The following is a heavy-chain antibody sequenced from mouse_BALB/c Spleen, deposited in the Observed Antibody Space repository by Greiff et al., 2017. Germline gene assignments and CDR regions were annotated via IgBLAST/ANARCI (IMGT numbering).Heavy chain of an antibody. V-gene: IGHV1S81*02. D-gene: IGHD4-1*01. J-gene: IGHJ3*01. Sequence: VQLQQPGAELVKPGASVKLSCKASGYTFTSYYMYWVKQRPGQGLEWIGGINPSNGGTNFNEKFKSKATLTVDKSSSTAYMQLSSLTSEDSAVYYCTRQLGRIPWFADWGQGTLVTVSA. CDR1: GYTFTSYY. CDR3: TRQLGRIPWFAD. CDR2: INPSNGGT.